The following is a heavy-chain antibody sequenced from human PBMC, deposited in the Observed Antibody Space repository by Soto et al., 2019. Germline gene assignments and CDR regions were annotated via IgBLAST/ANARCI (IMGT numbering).Heavy chain of an antibody. CDR3: ARQARYSSSWPD. D-gene: IGHD6-13*01. J-gene: IGHJ4*02. CDR1: GYSFTTYW. Sequence: PGESLKISCKASGYSFTTYWIGWVRQLPGKGLEWMGIIYPGDSDTRYSPSFQGQVTISADKSISTAYLQWSSLKASDTAMYYCARQARYSSSWPDWGQGTLVTVSS. CDR2: IYPGDSDT. V-gene: IGHV5-51*01.